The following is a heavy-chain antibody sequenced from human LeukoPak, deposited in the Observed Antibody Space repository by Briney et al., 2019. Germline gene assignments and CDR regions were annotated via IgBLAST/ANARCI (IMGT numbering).Heavy chain of an antibody. CDR3: ARDLKQWRGENYFDS. V-gene: IGHV3-30*01. CDR2: ISYHGSEK. Sequence: GGSLRLSCVDPGFTFSSYAMHWVRQAPGKGLEWVAVISYHGSEKYYADSVKGRSTISRDNSKNTLYLQMNSLRAEDTAVYYCARDLKQWRGENYFDSWGPGTLITVSS. D-gene: IGHD6-19*01. CDR1: GFTFSSYA. J-gene: IGHJ4*02.